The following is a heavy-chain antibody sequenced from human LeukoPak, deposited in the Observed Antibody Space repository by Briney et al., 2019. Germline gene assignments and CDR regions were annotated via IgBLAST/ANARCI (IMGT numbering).Heavy chain of an antibody. J-gene: IGHJ4*02. D-gene: IGHD3-16*01. CDR1: GGSFSGYY. V-gene: IGHV4-34*01. CDR3: GRGRQPDY. CDR2: INHSGST. Sequence: SETLSLTCAVYGGSFSGYYWSWIRQPPGKGLEWIGEINHSGSTNYNPSLKSRVTISVDTSKNQFSLKLSSVTAADTAVYYCGRGRQPDYWGQGDLVTVSS.